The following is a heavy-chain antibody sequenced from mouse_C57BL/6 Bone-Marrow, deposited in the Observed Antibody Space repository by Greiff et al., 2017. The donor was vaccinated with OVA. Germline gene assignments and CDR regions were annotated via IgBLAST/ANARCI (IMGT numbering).Heavy chain of an antibody. D-gene: IGHD2-14*01. Sequence: VKLMESGAELVRPGTSVKMSCKASGYTFTNYWIGWAKQRPGHGLEWIGDIYPGGGYTNYNEKFKGKATLTADKSSSTAYMQFSSLTSEDSAIYYCARLGYDGGDYWGQGTTLTVSS. V-gene: IGHV1-63*01. CDR1: GYTFTNYW. CDR3: ARLGYDGGDY. CDR2: IYPGGGYT. J-gene: IGHJ2*01.